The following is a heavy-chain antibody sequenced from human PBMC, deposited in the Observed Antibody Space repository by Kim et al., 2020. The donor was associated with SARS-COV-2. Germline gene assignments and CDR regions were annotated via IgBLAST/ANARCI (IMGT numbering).Heavy chain of an antibody. Sequence: SETLSLTCTVSGGSISSSSYYWGWIRQPPGKGLEWIGSIYYSGSTYYNPSLKSRVTISVDTSKNQFSLKLSSVTAADTAVYYCVRCAWWDWFDPWGQGTLVTVSS. CDR1: GGSISSSSYY. CDR3: VRCAWWDWFDP. D-gene: IGHD2-15*01. V-gene: IGHV4-39*01. J-gene: IGHJ5*02. CDR2: IYYSGST.